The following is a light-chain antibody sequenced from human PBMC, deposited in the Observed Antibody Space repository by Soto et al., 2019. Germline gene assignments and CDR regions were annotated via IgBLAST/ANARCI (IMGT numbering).Light chain of an antibody. CDR3: SSFTGTSYV. V-gene: IGLV2-14*01. CDR1: SSDVGGYNY. CDR2: DVS. Sequence: QSALTQPASVXGSPGQSITISCTGTSSDVGGYNYVSWYQQHPGKAPKLMIYDVSNRPSGVSNRFSGSKSGNTASLTISGLQAEDEADYYCSSFTGTSYVFGTGTKVTVL. J-gene: IGLJ1*01.